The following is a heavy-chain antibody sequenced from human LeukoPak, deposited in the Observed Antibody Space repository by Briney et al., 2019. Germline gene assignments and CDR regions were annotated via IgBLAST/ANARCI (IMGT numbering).Heavy chain of an antibody. CDR1: GYTFIGYY. D-gene: IGHD1-1*01. CDR2: TIPSNGGT. CDR3: VRANENYFDY. J-gene: IGHJ4*02. V-gene: IGHV1-2*02. Sequence: ASVTVSCKTSGYTFIGYYMHWVRQAPGQGLEWMGWTIPSNGGTNYAQKFQGRVTMTRDTSISTAFMELSRLRSDDTAIYYCVRANENYFDYWGQGTLVTVSS.